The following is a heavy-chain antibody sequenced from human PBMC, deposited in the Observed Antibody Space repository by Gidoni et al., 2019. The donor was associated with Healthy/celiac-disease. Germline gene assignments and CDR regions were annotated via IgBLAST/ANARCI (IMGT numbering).Heavy chain of an antibody. Sequence: QVQLVESGGGVVQPGRSLRLSCAASGFTFSSYGMHWVRQAPGKGLEWVAVIWYDGSNKYYADSVKGRFTISRDNSKNTLYLQMNSLRAEDTAVYYCAREREVGARPYDYGMDVWGQGTTVTVSS. CDR2: IWYDGSNK. D-gene: IGHD6-6*01. CDR1: GFTFSSYG. V-gene: IGHV3-33*01. CDR3: AREREVGARPYDYGMDV. J-gene: IGHJ6*02.